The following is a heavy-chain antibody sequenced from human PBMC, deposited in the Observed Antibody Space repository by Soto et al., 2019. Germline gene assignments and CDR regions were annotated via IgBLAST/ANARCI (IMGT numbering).Heavy chain of an antibody. V-gene: IGHV3-23*01. J-gene: IGHJ6*02. CDR3: ATDRGSSWHYGMDV. CDR1: GFTFSSYA. D-gene: IGHD6-13*01. CDR2: ISGSGGST. Sequence: PVGSLRLSCAASGFTFSSYAMSWVRQAPGKGLEWVSAISGSGGSTYYADSVKGRFTISRDNSKNTLYLQMNSLRAEDTAVYYCATDRGSSWHYGMDVCGQRTTVTASS.